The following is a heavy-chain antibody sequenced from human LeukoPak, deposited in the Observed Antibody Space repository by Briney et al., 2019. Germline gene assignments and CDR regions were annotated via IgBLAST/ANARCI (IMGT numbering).Heavy chain of an antibody. Sequence: ASVKVSCKASGGTFSSYAISWVRQAPGQGLEWMGGIIPIFGTANYAQKFQGRVTTTTDESTSTAYMELSSLRSEDTAVYYCARDRQPLLDYWGQGTLVTVSS. D-gene: IGHD2-2*01. J-gene: IGHJ4*02. V-gene: IGHV1-69*05. CDR2: IIPIFGTA. CDR3: ARDRQPLLDY. CDR1: GGTFSSYA.